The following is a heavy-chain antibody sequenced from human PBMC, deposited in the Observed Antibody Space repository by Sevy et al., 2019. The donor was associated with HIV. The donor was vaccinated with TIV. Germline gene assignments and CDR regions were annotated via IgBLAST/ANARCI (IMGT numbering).Heavy chain of an antibody. CDR3: ASSPPYYYDSSGYYYRDDY. CDR2: IYSGGST. J-gene: IGHJ4*02. Sequence: GGSLRLSCAASGFTVSSNYMSWVRQAPGKGLEWVSVIYSGGSTYYADSVKGRFTISRDNSKNTLYLQMNSLRAEDTAVYYCASSPPYYYDSSGYYYRDDYWGQGTLVTVSS. D-gene: IGHD3-22*01. V-gene: IGHV3-53*01. CDR1: GFTVSSNY.